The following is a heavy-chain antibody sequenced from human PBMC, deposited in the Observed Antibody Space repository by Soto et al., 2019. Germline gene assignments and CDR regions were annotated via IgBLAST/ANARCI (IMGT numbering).Heavy chain of an antibody. CDR2: IYYSGST. Sequence: SETLSLTCTVSGGSISSGGYYWSWIRQHPGKGLEWIGYIYYSGSTYYNPSLKSRVTISVDTSKNQFSLKLSSVTAADTAVYYCARVLLASYYDFWSGYPSFDAFDIWGQGTMVTVSS. V-gene: IGHV4-31*03. CDR3: ARVLLASYYDFWSGYPSFDAFDI. D-gene: IGHD3-3*01. CDR1: GGSISSGGYY. J-gene: IGHJ3*02.